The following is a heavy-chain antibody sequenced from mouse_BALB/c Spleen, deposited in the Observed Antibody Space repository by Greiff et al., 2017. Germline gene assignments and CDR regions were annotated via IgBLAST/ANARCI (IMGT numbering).Heavy chain of an antibody. Sequence: EVMLVESGGGLVKPGGSLKLSCAASGFTFSSYAMSWVRQTPEKRLEWVASISSGGSTYYPDSVKGRFTISRDNARNILYLQMSSLRSEDTAMYYCARRYYGSSYNFDYWGQGTTLTVSS. CDR2: ISSGGST. V-gene: IGHV5-6-5*01. J-gene: IGHJ2*01. CDR3: ARRYYGSSYNFDY. CDR1: GFTFSSYA. D-gene: IGHD1-1*01.